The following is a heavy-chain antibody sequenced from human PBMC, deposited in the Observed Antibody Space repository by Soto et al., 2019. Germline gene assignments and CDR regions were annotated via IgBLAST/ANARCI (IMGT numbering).Heavy chain of an antibody. D-gene: IGHD1-26*01. J-gene: IGHJ4*02. V-gene: IGHV1-69*12. Sequence: QVQLVQSGAEVKKPGSSVKVYYKASRGTFSSYAISWVRQAPGQGLEWMGGIIPIFGTANYAQKFQGRVTITADESTSTAYMELSSLRSEDTAVYYCARADWELLDWDYWGQGTLVTVSS. CDR1: RGTFSSYA. CDR3: ARADWELLDWDY. CDR2: IIPIFGTA.